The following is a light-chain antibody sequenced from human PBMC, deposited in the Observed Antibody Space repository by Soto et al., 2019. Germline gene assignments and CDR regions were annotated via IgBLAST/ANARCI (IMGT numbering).Light chain of an antibody. CDR1: SSDVGGYNF. Sequence: QSALTQPASVSGSPGQSLTLSCTGTSSDVGGYNFVSWYQQHPGTAPKLMIYDVTNRPSGVSNRFSGSKSGNTASLTISGLQPEDEADYYCSSYTSSSTVVFGGGTKLTVL. V-gene: IGLV2-14*01. J-gene: IGLJ2*01. CDR2: DVT. CDR3: SSYTSSSTVV.